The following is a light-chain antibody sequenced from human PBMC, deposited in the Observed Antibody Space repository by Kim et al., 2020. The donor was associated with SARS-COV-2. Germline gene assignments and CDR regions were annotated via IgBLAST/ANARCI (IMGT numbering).Light chain of an antibody. J-gene: IGKJ2*01. CDR1: QSLVYTNGDTF. CDR2: RVS. V-gene: IGKV2-30*01. Sequence: QPASIYCRSSQSLVYTNGDTFLNWFHQRPGQSPRRLIYRVSDRDSGVPDRFSGSGSGTDFTLRISRVEAEDVGIYYCMQATHWPYTFGQGTKLEIK. CDR3: MQATHWPYT.